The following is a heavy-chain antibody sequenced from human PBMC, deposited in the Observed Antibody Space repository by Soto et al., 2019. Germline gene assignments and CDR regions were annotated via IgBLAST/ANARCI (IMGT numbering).Heavy chain of an antibody. D-gene: IGHD2-15*01. Sequence: GGSLRLSCAASGFTFRNHAMHWVRQAPGKGLECLAVIAYDGSNAFYRDSVKGRFTISRDNSKNTLYLHMDSLRSEDTGVYYCARGDREDILVVVGARPGEYGIDIWGQGTKVTVSS. J-gene: IGHJ6*02. CDR2: IAYDGSNA. CDR3: ARGDREDILVVVGARPGEYGIDI. CDR1: GFTFRNHA. V-gene: IGHV3-30-3*01.